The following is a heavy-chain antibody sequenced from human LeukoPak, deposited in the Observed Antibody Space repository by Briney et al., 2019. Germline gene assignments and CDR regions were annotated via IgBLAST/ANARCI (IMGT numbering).Heavy chain of an antibody. CDR3: ASLYYDRSSARGGAFDI. J-gene: IGHJ3*02. V-gene: IGHV1-2*02. Sequence: WASVKVSCKPSGYTFTGYYMHWVRPAPGRGLEWMGWINPNSGGTDYAQKFRGRVTMTRDTSISTAYLELSRLRSDDTAVYYCASLYYDRSSARGGAFDIWGQGTMVTVSS. CDR1: GYTFTGYY. CDR2: INPNSGGT. D-gene: IGHD3-22*01.